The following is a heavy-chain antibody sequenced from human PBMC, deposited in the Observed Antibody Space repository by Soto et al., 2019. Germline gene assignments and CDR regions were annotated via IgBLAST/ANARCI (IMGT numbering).Heavy chain of an antibody. D-gene: IGHD3-16*01. V-gene: IGHV3-21*01. J-gene: IGHJ6*02. CDR1: GFTFSSYS. Sequence: EVQLVESGGGLVKPGGSLRLSCAASGFTFSSYSMNWVRQAPGKGLEWVSSISSSSSYIYYADSVKGRFTISRDNAKNSLYLQMNSLRAEDTAVYYCAGHDQGGYYYYGMDVWGQGTTVTVSS. CDR3: AGHDQGGYYYYGMDV. CDR2: ISSSSSYI.